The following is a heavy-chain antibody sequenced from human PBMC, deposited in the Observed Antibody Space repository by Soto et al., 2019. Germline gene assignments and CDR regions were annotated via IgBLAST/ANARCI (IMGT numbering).Heavy chain of an antibody. CDR1: GASIDTITYY. V-gene: IGHV4-39*01. Sequence: QVLLKESGPGLVRPTETLSLTCTVSGASIDTITYYWGWIRQPPGKGLAWIGSVYYGGNAYYSPSLRSRITISVDTSKNQFFLHLNSVTAADTAVYSGAAYSGHFDYWGPGTLVAVS. CDR3: AAYSGHFDY. J-gene: IGHJ4*02. D-gene: IGHD5-12*01. CDR2: VYYGGNA.